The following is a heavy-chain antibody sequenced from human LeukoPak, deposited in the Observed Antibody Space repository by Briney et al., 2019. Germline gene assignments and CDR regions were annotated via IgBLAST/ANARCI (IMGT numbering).Heavy chain of an antibody. Sequence: PGGSLRLSCAASGFVFSDYGMHWVRQAPGKGLEWVAVISSDGSNGYYADSVKGRFTVARDNSKNTLYLQMNSLRAEDTAVYYCAKDGTTVTTWYFQHWGQGTLVTVSS. D-gene: IGHD4-17*01. J-gene: IGHJ1*01. CDR2: ISSDGSNG. CDR1: GFVFSDYG. V-gene: IGHV3-30*18. CDR3: AKDGTTVTTWYFQH.